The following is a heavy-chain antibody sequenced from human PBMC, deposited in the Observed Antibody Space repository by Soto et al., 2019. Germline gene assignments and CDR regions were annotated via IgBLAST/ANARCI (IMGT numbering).Heavy chain of an antibody. D-gene: IGHD5-18*01. CDR3: ARQSGETYTPMDH. V-gene: IGHV5-51*01. J-gene: IGHJ4*02. CDR1: GFSFTSQW. Sequence: GESLKISCKGSGFSFTSQWIAWVRQMPGKGLEWMGTVYPSDSHTRYSPSFQGQVTISADKSISTACLQWSSLKASDTAMYYCARQSGETYTPMDHWGQGTLVTVSS. CDR2: VYPSDSHT.